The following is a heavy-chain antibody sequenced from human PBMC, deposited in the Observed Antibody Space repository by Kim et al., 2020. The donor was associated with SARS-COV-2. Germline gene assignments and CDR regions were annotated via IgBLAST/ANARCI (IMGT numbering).Heavy chain of an antibody. D-gene: IGHD2-21*02. J-gene: IGHJ3*02. V-gene: IGHV4-31*02. CDR3: AREVDAAGDSDAFDI. Sequence: PSLKSRVTISRDTSTTTLSLRLTSVTAADTAVYYCAREVDAAGDSDAFDIWGQGTVVTVSS.